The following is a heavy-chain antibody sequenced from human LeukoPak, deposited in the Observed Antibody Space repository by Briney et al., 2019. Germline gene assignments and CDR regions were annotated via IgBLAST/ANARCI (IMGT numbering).Heavy chain of an antibody. CDR1: GFTFSSYS. Sequence: GGSLRLSCAVSGFTFSSYSMNWVRQAPREGLEWVSYISSSSSTIYYADSVKGRFTISRDNAKNSLYLQMNSLRDGDTAVYYCARVGWTSGTWGQGTLVTVSS. D-gene: IGHD2-2*01. J-gene: IGHJ5*02. CDR2: ISSSSSTI. CDR3: ARVGWTSGT. V-gene: IGHV3-48*02.